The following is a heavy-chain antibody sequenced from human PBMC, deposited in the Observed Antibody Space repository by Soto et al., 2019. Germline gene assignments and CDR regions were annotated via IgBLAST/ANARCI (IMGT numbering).Heavy chain of an antibody. Sequence: EVQLVESGGGLVKPGGSLRLSCAASGFTFSGYSMSWVRQAPGKGLEWVSSISSSSGSKFYADSVKGRFTISRDNAENSVYLQMNSLGAEDTAVYYYARSIVGAPFDYWGQGSLVTVSS. CDR1: GFTFSGYS. J-gene: IGHJ4*02. V-gene: IGHV3-21*01. CDR2: ISSSSGSK. CDR3: ARSIVGAPFDY. D-gene: IGHD1-26*01.